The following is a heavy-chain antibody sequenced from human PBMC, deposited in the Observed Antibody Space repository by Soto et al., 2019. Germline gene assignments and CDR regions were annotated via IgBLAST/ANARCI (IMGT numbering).Heavy chain of an antibody. CDR1: GFTFSSYA. D-gene: IGHD5-12*01. CDR2: ISGSGGST. V-gene: IGHV3-23*01. J-gene: IGHJ6*02. Sequence: EVQLLESGGGLVQPGGSLRLSCAASGFTFSSYAMSWVRQAPGKGLEWVSAISGSGGSTYYADSVKGRFTISRDNSKNTLYLQMNSLRAEDTAVYYCAKDQTVATITGSYYYYGMDVWGQGTTVTVSS. CDR3: AKDQTVATITGSYYYYGMDV.